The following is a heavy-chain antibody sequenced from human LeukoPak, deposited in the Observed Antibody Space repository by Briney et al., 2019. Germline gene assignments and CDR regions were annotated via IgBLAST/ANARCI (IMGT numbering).Heavy chain of an antibody. J-gene: IGHJ4*02. V-gene: IGHV1-46*01. Sequence: ASVKVSCKASGGTFSSYAINWVRQAPGQGLEWMGIINPSGGSTSYAQKFQGRVTMTRDTSTSTVYMELSSLRSEDTAVYYCARVLWFGELSERGADYWGQGTLVTVSS. CDR1: GGTFSSYA. D-gene: IGHD3-10*01. CDR2: INPSGGST. CDR3: ARVLWFGELSERGADY.